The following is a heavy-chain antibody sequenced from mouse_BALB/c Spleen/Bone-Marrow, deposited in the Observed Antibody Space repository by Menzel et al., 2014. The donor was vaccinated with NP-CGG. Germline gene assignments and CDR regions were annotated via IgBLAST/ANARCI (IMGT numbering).Heavy chain of an antibody. CDR2: IDPANGNT. J-gene: IGHJ3*01. V-gene: IGHV14-3*02. D-gene: IGHD1-1*01. CDR3: ASYYYSSSLFAY. CDR1: GFNIKDTY. Sequence: EVQLQQSGAELVKPGASVKLYCTASGFNIKDTYMHWVKQRPEQGLEWIGRIDPANGNTKYDPKFQGKATRTANTASNTACQQRISLTSEDTAVYYCASYYYSSSLFAYWGQGTLVTVSA.